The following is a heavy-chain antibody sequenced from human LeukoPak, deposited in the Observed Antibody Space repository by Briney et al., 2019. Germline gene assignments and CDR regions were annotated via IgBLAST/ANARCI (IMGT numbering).Heavy chain of an antibody. CDR1: GFTFSSYG. J-gene: IGHJ4*02. Sequence: GRSLRLSCAASGFTFSSYGMHWVRQAPGKGLEWVAVISYDGSNKYYADSVKGRFTISRDNSKNTLYLQMNSLRAEDTAVYYCAEEAPIVRGVNNSPCDFWGQGTLVTVSS. V-gene: IGHV3-30*18. CDR3: AEEAPIVRGVNNSPCDF. CDR2: ISYDGSNK. D-gene: IGHD3-10*01.